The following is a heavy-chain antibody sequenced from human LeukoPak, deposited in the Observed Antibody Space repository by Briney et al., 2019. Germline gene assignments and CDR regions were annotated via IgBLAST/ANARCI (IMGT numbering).Heavy chain of an antibody. D-gene: IGHD2-21*01. CDR1: GFTFSSFW. V-gene: IGHV3-7*04. J-gene: IGHJ4*02. CDR2: IKQDGSDQ. CDR3: ARKAYDSDCFDF. Sequence: GGSLRLSCAASGFTFSSFWMSWVRQAPGKGLEWVANIKQDGSDQYYVGSVKGRFTISRDNAKNSLYMQMNNLRDEDTAVYYCARKAYDSDCFDFWGQGTLVTVSS.